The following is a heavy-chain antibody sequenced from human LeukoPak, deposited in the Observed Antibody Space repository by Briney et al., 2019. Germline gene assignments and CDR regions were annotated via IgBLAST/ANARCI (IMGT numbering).Heavy chain of an antibody. Sequence: QPGGSLRLSCAASGFTFSSYWMHWVRHAPGKGLEWVSRINSDGSSTSYADSVKGRFTISRDNAKNTLYLQMNSLRAEDTAVYYCARDPPYSNYVYFDYWGQGTLVTVSS. CDR3: ARDPPYSNYVYFDY. CDR1: GFTFSSYW. D-gene: IGHD4-11*01. J-gene: IGHJ4*02. V-gene: IGHV3-74*01. CDR2: INSDGSST.